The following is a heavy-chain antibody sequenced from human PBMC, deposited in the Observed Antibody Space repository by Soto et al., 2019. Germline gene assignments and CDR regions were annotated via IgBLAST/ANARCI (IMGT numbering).Heavy chain of an antibody. V-gene: IGHV4-34*02. D-gene: IGHD1-1*01. J-gene: IGHJ6*02. CDR1: GGSFSGYY. Sequence: QMQFQQWGAGLLKASETLSLTCSVSGGSFSGYYLAWIRQPPGKGLEWIGEINHAGSTKYHPSLKSRVVLSVDLSNTHFSLRLSSVTAADTAVYFCARQSGPAYRYGMDIWGQGTTVTVSS. CDR3: ARQSGPAYRYGMDI. CDR2: INHAGST.